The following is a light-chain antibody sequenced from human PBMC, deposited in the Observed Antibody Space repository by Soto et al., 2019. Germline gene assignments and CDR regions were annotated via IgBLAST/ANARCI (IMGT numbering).Light chain of an antibody. CDR2: GAS. J-gene: IGKJ3*01. CDR1: QSVTYDQ. CDR3: QQYGSSSGLLT. V-gene: IGKV3-20*01. Sequence: EIVLTQSPGTLSLSPGERATLSCRASQSVTYDQLAWYRQTPGQAPRLLIYGASSRAAGIPDRFSGSGSGTDFTLTISRLEPEDFAVYYCQQYGSSSGLLTFGPGTKVDIK.